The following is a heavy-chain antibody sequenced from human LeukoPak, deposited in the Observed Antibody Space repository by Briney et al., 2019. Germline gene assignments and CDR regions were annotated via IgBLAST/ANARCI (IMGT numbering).Heavy chain of an antibody. V-gene: IGHV3-23*01. Sequence: GGSLRLSCAASGFTFSSYAMSWVRQAPGKGLEWVSAISGSGGSTYYADSVKGRFTISRDNSKNTLYLQMNSLRAEDTAVYYCAKDRYYDSSSLSWFDPWGQGTLVTVSS. CDR1: GFTFSSYA. D-gene: IGHD3-22*01. J-gene: IGHJ5*02. CDR2: ISGSGGST. CDR3: AKDRYYDSSSLSWFDP.